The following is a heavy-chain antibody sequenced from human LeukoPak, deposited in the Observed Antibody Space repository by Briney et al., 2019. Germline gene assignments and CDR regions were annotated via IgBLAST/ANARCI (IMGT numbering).Heavy chain of an antibody. CDR3: ARGFHGDFDY. D-gene: IGHD2-21*01. CDR1: GGSISSGGYS. CDR2: IYHSGST. V-gene: IGHV4-30-2*01. J-gene: IGHJ4*02. Sequence: SETLSLTCAVSGGSISSGGYSWSWIRQPPGKGLERIGYIYHSGSTYYNPSLKSRVTISVDRSKNQFSLKLSSVTAADTAVYYCARGFHGDFDYWGQGTLVTVSS.